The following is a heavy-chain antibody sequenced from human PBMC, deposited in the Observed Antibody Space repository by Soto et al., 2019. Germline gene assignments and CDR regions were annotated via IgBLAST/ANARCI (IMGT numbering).Heavy chain of an antibody. D-gene: IGHD5-12*01. CDR3: ANSGYDFNYYGMDV. J-gene: IGHJ6*02. V-gene: IGHV1-69*02. Sequence: QVQLVQSGAEVKKPGSSVKVSCKASGGTFSSYTISWVRQAPGQGLEWMGRIIPILGIANYAQKFQGRVTITADKSTSTDYMELSSLRSEDTAVYYCANSGYDFNYYGMDVWGQGTTVTVSS. CDR1: GGTFSSYT. CDR2: IIPILGIA.